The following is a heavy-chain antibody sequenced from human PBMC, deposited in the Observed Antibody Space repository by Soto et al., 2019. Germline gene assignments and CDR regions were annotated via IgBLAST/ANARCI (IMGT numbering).Heavy chain of an antibody. J-gene: IGHJ6*03. D-gene: IGHD3-3*01. CDR2: ISWNSGSI. V-gene: IGHV3-9*01. Sequence: EIQLVESGGGLVQPGRSLRLSCAASGFTFDDYAIHWVRQAPGKGMEWVSGISWNSGSIGYADSVKGRFTISRDNAKNSLYLQMNSLRAEDTGLYYCAKDAPPKNDCWGPYYYYMDVWGKGTTVTVSS. CDR1: GFTFDDYA. CDR3: AKDAPPKNDCWGPYYYYMDV.